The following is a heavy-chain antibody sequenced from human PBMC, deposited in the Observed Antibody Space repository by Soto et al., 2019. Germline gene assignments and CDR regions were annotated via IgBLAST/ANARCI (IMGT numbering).Heavy chain of an antibody. CDR3: ARHHPFGVAGGWFDP. Sequence: SETLSLTCTVSCGSISSSSYYWGWIRQPPGKGLEWIGSIYYSGSTYYNPSLKSRVTISVDTSKNQFSLKLSSVTAADTAVYYCARHHPFGVAGGWFDPWGQGTLVTVSS. V-gene: IGHV4-39*01. CDR2: IYYSGST. J-gene: IGHJ5*02. CDR1: CGSISSSSYY. D-gene: IGHD3-3*01.